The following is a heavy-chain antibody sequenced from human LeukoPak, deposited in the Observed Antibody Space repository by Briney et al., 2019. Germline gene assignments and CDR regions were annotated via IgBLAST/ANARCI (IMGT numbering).Heavy chain of an antibody. D-gene: IGHD3-9*01. CDR2: INHSGST. Sequence: SETLSLTCAVYGGSFSGYYWSWIRQPPGKGLEWIGEINHSGSTNYNPSLKSRVTISVDTSKNQFSLKVSSVTAADTAVYYCARDISPETLRVWGQGTLVTVSS. V-gene: IGHV4-34*01. CDR3: ARDISPETLRV. J-gene: IGHJ4*02. CDR1: GGSFSGYY.